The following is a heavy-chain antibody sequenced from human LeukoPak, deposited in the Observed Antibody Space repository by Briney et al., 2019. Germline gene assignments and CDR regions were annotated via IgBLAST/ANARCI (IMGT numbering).Heavy chain of an antibody. CDR2: ISPDGSQT. V-gene: IGHV3-74*01. Sequence: TGGSLRVSCAASGFSLSNYWMHWVRQAPGKGLMWVSQISPDGSQTFYADSVKGRFTISRDNAKNTLFLQMDSPRAEDTALYYCVRSLRSADFWGQGTLVTVSS. CDR1: GFSLSNYW. CDR3: VRSLRSADF. J-gene: IGHJ4*02.